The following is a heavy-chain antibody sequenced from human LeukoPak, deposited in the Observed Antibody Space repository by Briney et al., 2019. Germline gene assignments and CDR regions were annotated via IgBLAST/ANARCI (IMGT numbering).Heavy chain of an antibody. J-gene: IGHJ4*02. Sequence: GGSLRLSCAASGFTVSSNYMSWVRQAPGKGLEWVSVIYSDGRTYYANSVKGRFTISRDNSKNTLYLQMNSLRAEDTAVYYCAREGHDSSGYYAGFHYWGQGTLVTVSS. D-gene: IGHD3-22*01. V-gene: IGHV3-53*01. CDR3: AREGHDSSGYYAGFHY. CDR2: IYSDGRT. CDR1: GFTVSSNY.